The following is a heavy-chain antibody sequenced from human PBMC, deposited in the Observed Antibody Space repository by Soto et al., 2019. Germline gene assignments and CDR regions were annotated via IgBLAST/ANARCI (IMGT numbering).Heavy chain of an antibody. CDR3: ARVRPPKRTSPAAVLYYFDY. D-gene: IGHD2-2*01. CDR2: IYHVGFT. CDR1: GASVSSSHW. V-gene: IGHV4-4*02. Sequence: QVHLQESGPGLVKPSGTLSLTCGVSGASVSSSHWWTWVRQPPGKGLEWIGEIYHVGFTSYNPSLKRRVLMSMAQSRNQFALKMSSVTAADTAVYYCARVRPPKRTSPAAVLYYFDYWGQGSLVTVSS. J-gene: IGHJ4*02.